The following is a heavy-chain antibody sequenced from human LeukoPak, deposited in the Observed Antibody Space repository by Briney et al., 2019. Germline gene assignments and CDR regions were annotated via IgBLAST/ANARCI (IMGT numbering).Heavy chain of an antibody. CDR3: AKAALTMIGPPDY. CDR1: GFTFNDYA. CDR2: VSGDGGST. J-gene: IGHJ4*02. D-gene: IGHD3-22*01. Sequence: GGSLRLSCAASGFTFNDYAMHWGRQAPGKGLEWVSLVSGDGGSTYYADSVKGRFTISRDSSKTSLYLQMNSLRTEDTALYYCAKAALTMIGPPDYWGQGTLVTVSS. V-gene: IGHV3-43*02.